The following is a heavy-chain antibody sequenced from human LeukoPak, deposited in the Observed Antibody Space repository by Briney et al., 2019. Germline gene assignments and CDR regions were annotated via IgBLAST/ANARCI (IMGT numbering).Heavy chain of an antibody. CDR1: GYTFTSYG. D-gene: IGHD3-22*01. J-gene: IGHJ4*02. Sequence: ASVKVSCKASGYTFTSYGISWVRQAPGQGPEWMGWISAYNGNTNYAQKLQGRVTMTTDTSTSKAYMELRSLRSDDTAVYYCARDRSLYYYDSSGYVDWGQGTLVTVSS. CDR2: ISAYNGNT. V-gene: IGHV1-18*01. CDR3: ARDRSLYYYDSSGYVD.